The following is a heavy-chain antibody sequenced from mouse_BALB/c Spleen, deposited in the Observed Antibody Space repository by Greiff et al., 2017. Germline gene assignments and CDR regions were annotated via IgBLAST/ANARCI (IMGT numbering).Heavy chain of an antibody. CDR2: ISTYSGNT. Sequence: VQLQESGPELVRPGVSVKISCKGSGYTFTDYAMHWVKQSHAKSLEWIGVISTYSGNTNYNQKFKGKAKLTAVTSASTAYMELSSLTNEDSAVYYCTREALSWGQGTTLTVSS. CDR3: TREALS. J-gene: IGHJ2*01. D-gene: IGHD6-5*01. CDR1: GYTFTDYA. V-gene: IGHV1-67*01.